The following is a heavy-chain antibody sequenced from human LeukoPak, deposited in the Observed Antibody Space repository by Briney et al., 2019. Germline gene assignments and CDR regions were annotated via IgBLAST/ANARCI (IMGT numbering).Heavy chain of an antibody. J-gene: IGHJ4*02. CDR2: LYTSGTT. D-gene: IGHD6-19*01. CDR3: ARQREYSSGWYRGPYYFDY. V-gene: IGHV4-4*07. Sequence: SETLSLTCTVSGGSISNYYWNWIRQPAGKGLEWIGRLYTSGTTDYNPSLKSRVTMSVDTSKNQFSLKLRSVTAADTAVYYCARQREYSSGWYRGPYYFDYWGQGTLVTVSS. CDR1: GGSISNYY.